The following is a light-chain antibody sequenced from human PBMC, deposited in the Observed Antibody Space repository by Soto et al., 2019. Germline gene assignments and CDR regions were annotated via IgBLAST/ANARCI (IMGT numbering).Light chain of an antibody. V-gene: IGKV3-11*01. CDR2: DTS. CDR1: QSVSSY. J-gene: IGKJ3*01. CDR3: QQRTNWPRSFT. Sequence: EIVLTQSPATLSLSPGERATLSCRASQSVSSYLAWYQQKPGQAPRLLIYDTSKRATGIPARFSGSGSGTDFTLTVSSLEPEDFAVYYCQQRTNWPRSFTFGPGTKVDIK.